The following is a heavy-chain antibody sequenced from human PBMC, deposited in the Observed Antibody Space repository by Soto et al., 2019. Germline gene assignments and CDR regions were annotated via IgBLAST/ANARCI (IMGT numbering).Heavy chain of an antibody. V-gene: IGHV3-23*01. J-gene: IGHJ4*02. Sequence: EVQLLESGGGLVQPGGSLRLSCAASGFTFSSYDMSWVRQAPGKGLEWVSAISGSGGSTYYADSVKGRFTISRDNSTNTLYLQMNRLRAEDTAVYYCAKTPNYDYIWGSYRGSFDDWGQGTLVTVSS. CDR3: AKTPNYDYIWGSYRGSFDD. D-gene: IGHD3-16*02. CDR1: GFTFSSYD. CDR2: ISGSGGST.